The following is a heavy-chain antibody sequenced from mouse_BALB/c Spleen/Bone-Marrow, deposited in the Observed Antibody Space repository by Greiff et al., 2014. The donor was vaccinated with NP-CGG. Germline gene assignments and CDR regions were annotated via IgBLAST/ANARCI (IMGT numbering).Heavy chain of an antibody. J-gene: IGHJ1*01. CDR2: FYPGSGSI. CDR3: ARHESYGNYLYFDV. D-gene: IGHD2-10*02. V-gene: IGHV1-62-2*01. Sequence: QVQLQQPGAGLVKPGASVKLSCKASGYTFTEYIIHWVKQRSGQGLEWIGWFYPGSGSIKYNEKFKDKATLTADKSSSTIYMELSRLTSEDSAVYFCARHESYGNYLYFDVWGAGTTVTVSS. CDR1: GYTFTEYI.